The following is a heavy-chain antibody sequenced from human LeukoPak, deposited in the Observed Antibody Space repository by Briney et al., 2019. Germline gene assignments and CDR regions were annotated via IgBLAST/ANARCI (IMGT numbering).Heavy chain of an antibody. V-gene: IGHV3-23*01. Sequence: PGGSLRLSCAASGFTVSSNYMSWVRQAPGRGLEWVSAISGSGGSTYYADSVKGRFTISRDNSKNTLYLQMNSLRAEDTAVYYCAKDRRIQLWLGFDYWGQGTLVTVSS. CDR3: AKDRRIQLWLGFDY. CDR2: ISGSGGST. D-gene: IGHD5-18*01. CDR1: GFTVSSNY. J-gene: IGHJ4*02.